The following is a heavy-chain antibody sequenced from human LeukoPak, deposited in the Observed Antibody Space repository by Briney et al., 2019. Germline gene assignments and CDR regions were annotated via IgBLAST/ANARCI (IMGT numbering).Heavy chain of an antibody. J-gene: IGHJ4*02. D-gene: IGHD5-18*01. V-gene: IGHV4-59*01. CDR3: ARAGPGYSYRYTPFSFDS. CDR1: GGSITNYY. CDR2: IFYSGDT. Sequence: SETLSLTRSVSGGSITNYYWGWVRQPPGKGLEWIGFIFYSGDTNYNPSLKSRVTISVDTSKNQFSLKLSSVTAADTAVYYCARAGPGYSYRYTPFSFDSWGQGTLVTVSS.